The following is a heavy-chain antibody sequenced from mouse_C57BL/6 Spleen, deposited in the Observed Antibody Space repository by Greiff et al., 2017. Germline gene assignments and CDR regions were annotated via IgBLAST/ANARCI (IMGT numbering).Heavy chain of an antibody. Sequence: EVKLMESGEGLVKPGGSLKLSCAASGFTFSSYAMSWVRQTPEQRLEWVAYISSGGDYIYYADTVKGRFTISTDNARNTLYLQMSSLKSEDTAMYYCTRAPYYMGFGYWGPGTLVTVSA. CDR1: GFTFSSYA. V-gene: IGHV5-9-1*02. CDR2: ISSGGDYI. J-gene: IGHJ3*01. D-gene: IGHD2-12*01. CDR3: TRAPYYMGFGY.